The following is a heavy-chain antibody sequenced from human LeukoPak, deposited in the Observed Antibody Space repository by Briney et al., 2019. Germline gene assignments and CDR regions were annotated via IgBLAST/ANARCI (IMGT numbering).Heavy chain of an antibody. CDR3: AREGRVVPAATNDY. CDR2: ISSSSSYI. CDR1: GFTFSSYS. Sequence: GGSLRLSCAASGFTFSSYSMNWVRQAPGKGLEWVSSISSSSSYIYYAGSVKGRFTISRDNAKNSLYLQMNSLRAEDTAVYYCAREGRVVPAATNDYWGQGTLVTVSS. D-gene: IGHD2-2*01. V-gene: IGHV3-21*01. J-gene: IGHJ4*02.